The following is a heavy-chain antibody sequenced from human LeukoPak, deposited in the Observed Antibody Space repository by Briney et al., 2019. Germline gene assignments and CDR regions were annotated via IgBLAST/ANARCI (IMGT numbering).Heavy chain of an antibody. V-gene: IGHV4-38-2*01. CDR1: GYSISSGYY. Sequence: SETLPLTCAVSGYSISSGYYWGWIRQPPGKGLEWIGSIYHSGSTYYNPSLKSRVTISVDTSKNQFSLKLSSVTAADTAVYYCARGRYYDFWSGYYHFDYWGQGTLVTVSS. D-gene: IGHD3-3*01. CDR3: ARGRYYDFWSGYYHFDY. J-gene: IGHJ4*02. CDR2: IYHSGST.